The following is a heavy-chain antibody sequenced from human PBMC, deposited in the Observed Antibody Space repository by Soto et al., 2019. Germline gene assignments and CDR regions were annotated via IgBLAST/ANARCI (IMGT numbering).Heavy chain of an antibody. Sequence: GGSLRLSCAASGFTFSTYNMNWVRQAPGKGLEWVSAISGSGGSTYYADSVKGRFTISRDNSKNTLYLQMNSLRAEDTAVYYCAKDSTRDGGTYSSSWGQGTLVTVSS. D-gene: IGHD6-6*01. J-gene: IGHJ4*02. CDR1: GFTFSTYN. CDR2: ISGSGGST. CDR3: AKDSTRDGGTYSSS. V-gene: IGHV3-23*01.